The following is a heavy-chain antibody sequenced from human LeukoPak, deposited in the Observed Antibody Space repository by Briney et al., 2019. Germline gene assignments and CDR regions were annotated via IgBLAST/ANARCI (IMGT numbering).Heavy chain of an antibody. D-gene: IGHD4-17*01. V-gene: IGHV3-23*01. J-gene: IGHJ3*02. Sequence: PGGSLRLSCLASGFPFSIHSLNWVRQAPGKGLEWVSAISGSGGSTYYADSVKGRFTISRDNSKNTLYLQMNSLRAEDTAVYYCAKPTTTVTLGDAFDIWGQGTMVTVSS. CDR2: ISGSGGST. CDR1: GFPFSIHS. CDR3: AKPTTTVTLGDAFDI.